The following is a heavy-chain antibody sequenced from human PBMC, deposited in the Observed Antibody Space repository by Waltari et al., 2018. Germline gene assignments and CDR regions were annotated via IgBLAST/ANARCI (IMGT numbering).Heavy chain of an antibody. Sequence: QVQLVQSGAAVTKPGASVKFSCKASTYSFSNYGFTWGRQAPGQGLEWVGWISADNGNTNNAQKLQGRVTLTTDTSTNTAYMELRSLRFDDTAMYFCARVGGLSDFWGQGTLVTVSS. CDR2: ISADNGNT. J-gene: IGHJ4*02. V-gene: IGHV1-18*01. CDR3: ARVGGLSDF. D-gene: IGHD3-3*01. CDR1: TYSFSNYG.